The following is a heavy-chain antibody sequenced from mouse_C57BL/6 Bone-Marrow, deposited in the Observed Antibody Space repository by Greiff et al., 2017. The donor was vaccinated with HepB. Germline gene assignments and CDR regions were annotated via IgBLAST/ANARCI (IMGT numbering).Heavy chain of an antibody. D-gene: IGHD1-1*01. CDR3: ATDYYGSSYYVDY. Sequence: DVQLQESGPELVKPGASVKISCKASGYSFTGYYMHWVKQSHGNILDWIGYIYPYNGVSSYNQKFKGKATLTVDKSSSTAYMELRSLTSEDSAVYYCATDYYGSSYYVDYWGQGTTLTVSS. CDR1: GYSFTGYY. J-gene: IGHJ2*01. CDR2: IYPYNGVS. V-gene: IGHV1-31*01.